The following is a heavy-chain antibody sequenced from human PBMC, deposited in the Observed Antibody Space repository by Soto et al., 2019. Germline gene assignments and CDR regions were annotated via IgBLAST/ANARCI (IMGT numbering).Heavy chain of an antibody. J-gene: IGHJ4*02. CDR3: ARDQSGYVGHGY. V-gene: IGHV1-18*01. CDR1: GYTFSSYG. CDR2: ISAYNGNT. Sequence: QVQLVQSGAEVKKPGASVKVSCKASGYTFSSYGISWVRQAPGQGLEWMGWISAYNGNTNYAQKLQGRDTLTTDTSTSTADMDLRSLRSDDTAVYYCARDQSGYVGHGYWGQGTLVTVSS. D-gene: IGHD5-12*01.